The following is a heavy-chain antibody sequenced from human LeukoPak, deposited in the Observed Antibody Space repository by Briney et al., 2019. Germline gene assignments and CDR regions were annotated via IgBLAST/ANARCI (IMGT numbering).Heavy chain of an antibody. V-gene: IGHV1-18*01. CDR1: GYTFTSYG. Sequence: ASVKVSCKASGYTFTSYGISWVRQTPGQGLEWMGGISAYNCNTNYAQKIHGRVTMTTDTSTSTAYMELRSLRSDDTAVYYCARVRERWLQFRYYYMDVWGKGTTVTISS. J-gene: IGHJ6*03. D-gene: IGHD5-24*01. CDR2: ISAYNCNT. CDR3: ARVRERWLQFRYYYMDV.